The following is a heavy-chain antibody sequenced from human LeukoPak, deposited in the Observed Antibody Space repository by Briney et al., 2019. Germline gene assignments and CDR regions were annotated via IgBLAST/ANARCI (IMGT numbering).Heavy chain of an antibody. Sequence: SVKVSCKASGYTFTGYYMHWVRQAPGQGLEWMGGITAIFRTTNYAQKFQGRVTITADESMSTIYMELSSLRSGDTAVYYCARHSGYHSTMYLDYWGQGTLVTVSS. CDR1: GYTFTGYY. J-gene: IGHJ4*02. CDR2: ITAIFRTT. CDR3: ARHSGYHSTMYLDY. V-gene: IGHV1-69*13. D-gene: IGHD3-22*01.